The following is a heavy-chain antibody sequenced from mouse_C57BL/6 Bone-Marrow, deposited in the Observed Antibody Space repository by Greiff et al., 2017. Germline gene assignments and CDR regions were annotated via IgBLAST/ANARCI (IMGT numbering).Heavy chain of an antibody. Sequence: QVQLKQPGAELVKPGASVKMSCKASGYTFTSYWITWVKQRPGQGLEWIGDIYPGSGSTNYNEKFKSKATLTVATSSSTAYMQLSSLTSADSAVYYCARLRRGGYYAMDYWGQGTSVTVSS. CDR3: ARLRRGGYYAMDY. D-gene: IGHD2-12*01. CDR2: IYPGSGST. CDR1: GYTFTSYW. V-gene: IGHV1-55*01. J-gene: IGHJ4*01.